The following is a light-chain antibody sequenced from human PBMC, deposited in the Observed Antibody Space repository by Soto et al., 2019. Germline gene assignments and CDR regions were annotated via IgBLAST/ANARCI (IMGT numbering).Light chain of an antibody. CDR2: DAS. J-gene: IGKJ1*01. CDR3: QQYNNWPRT. CDR1: PSVATN. Sequence: EIVMTQSLATLSVSPGERATLSCRASPSVATNLAWYQQKPGQAPGLLIFDASTRATGIPGRFSGSGSGTEFTLTISSLQSEDSAVYYCQQYNNWPRTFGQGTKVEIK. V-gene: IGKV3-15*01.